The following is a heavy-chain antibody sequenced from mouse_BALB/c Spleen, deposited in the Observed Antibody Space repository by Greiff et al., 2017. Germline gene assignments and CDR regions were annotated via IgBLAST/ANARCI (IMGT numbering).Heavy chain of an antibody. V-gene: IGHV3-6*02. D-gene: IGHD2-14*01. CDR2: ISYDGSN. CDR3: ASRYYWYFDV. J-gene: IGHJ1*01. CDR1: GYSITSGYY. Sequence: ESGPGLVKPSQSLSLTCSVTGYSITSGYYWNWIRQFPGNKLEWMGYISYDGSNNYNPSLKNRISITRDTSKNQFFLKLNSVTTEDTATYHCASRYYWYFDVWGAGTTVTVAS.